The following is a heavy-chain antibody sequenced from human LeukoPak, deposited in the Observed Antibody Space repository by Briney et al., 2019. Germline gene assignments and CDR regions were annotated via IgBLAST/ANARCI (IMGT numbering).Heavy chain of an antibody. CDR3: ARSGQCLFDF. CDR2: ISSSGGTI. CDR1: GFTFSSSE. D-gene: IGHD6-19*01. Sequence: QPGGSLRLSCAASGFTFSSSEMNWVRQAPGKGLEWVSYISSSGGTISYADSVKGRFTISRDNAKNSLYLQMNSLRAEDTAIYYCARSGQCLFDFWGQGTLVTVSS. V-gene: IGHV3-48*03. J-gene: IGHJ4*02.